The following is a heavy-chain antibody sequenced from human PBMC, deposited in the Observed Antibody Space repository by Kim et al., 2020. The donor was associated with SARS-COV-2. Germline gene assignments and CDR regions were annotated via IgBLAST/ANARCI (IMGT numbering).Heavy chain of an antibody. CDR3: AREDISGGTRYYYGMDV. J-gene: IGHJ6*02. V-gene: IGHV3-21*01. CDR1: GFTFSSYS. CDR2: ISSSSYI. D-gene: IGHD3-16*01. Sequence: GGSLRLSCAASGFTFSSYSMNWVRQAPGKGLEWVSSISSSSYIYYADSVKGRFTISRDNAKNSLYLQMNSLRAEDTAVYYCAREDISGGTRYYYGMDVWGQGTTVTVSS.